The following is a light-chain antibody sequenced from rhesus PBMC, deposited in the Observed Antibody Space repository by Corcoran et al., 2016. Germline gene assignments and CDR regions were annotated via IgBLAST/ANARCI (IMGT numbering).Light chain of an antibody. CDR1: QGINKE. CDR3: LQDYTAYS. V-gene: IGKV1-94*01. Sequence: DIQMTQSPSSLSASVGDRVTVTCRASQGINKELSWYQQKPGKAPPLLIYAASSLQTGVSSRFSGSGSGTDYTLPISSLQPEDVATYSCLQDYTAYSFGQGAKVEVK. CDR2: AAS. J-gene: IGKJ2*01.